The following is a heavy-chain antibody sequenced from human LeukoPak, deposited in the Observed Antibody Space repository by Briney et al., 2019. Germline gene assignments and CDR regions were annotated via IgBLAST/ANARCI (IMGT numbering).Heavy chain of an antibody. J-gene: IGHJ4*02. CDR3: ARDTDDYYDSSGYYF. CDR2: ISSSSSYI. V-gene: IGHV3-21*01. CDR1: GFTFSSYS. Sequence: GGSLRLSCAASGFTFSSYSMNWVRQAPGKGREGVSSISSSSSYIYYADSVKGRFTISRDNAKNSLYLQMNSLRAEDTAVYYCARDTDDYYDSSGYYFWGQGTLVTVSS. D-gene: IGHD3-22*01.